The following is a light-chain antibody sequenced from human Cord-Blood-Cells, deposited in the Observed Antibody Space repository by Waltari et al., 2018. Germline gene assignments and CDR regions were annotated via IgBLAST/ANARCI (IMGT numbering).Light chain of an antibody. J-gene: IGLJ2*01. V-gene: IGLV3-19*01. CDR1: SLRRYY. CDR3: NSRDSSGNHVV. CDR2: GKN. Sequence: SSELTQDSAVSVALGPTVRITCPGDSLRRYYARWYQQKPGHAPLLVIYGKNNRPSGIPDRFSGSSSGNTASLTITGAQAEDEADYYCNSRDSSGNHVVFGGGTKLTVL.